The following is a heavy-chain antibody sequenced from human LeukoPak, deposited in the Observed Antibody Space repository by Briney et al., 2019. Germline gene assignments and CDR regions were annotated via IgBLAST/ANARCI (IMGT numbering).Heavy chain of an antibody. D-gene: IGHD6-19*01. V-gene: IGHV1-8*01. Sequence: ASVKVSCTASGYTFTSCDINRVRQATGQGLEWMGWMNPNSGNTGYGQSFQGRITMTRDISIGTAYMELSNLTSEDTAIYYCTRGSSGRRDNWGQGTLVTVSA. CDR2: MNPNSGNT. CDR3: TRGSSGRRDN. CDR1: GYTFTSCD. J-gene: IGHJ4*02.